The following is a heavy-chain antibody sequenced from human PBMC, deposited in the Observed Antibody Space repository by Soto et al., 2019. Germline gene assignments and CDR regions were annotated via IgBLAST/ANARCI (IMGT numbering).Heavy chain of an antibody. CDR2: ISYDGSNK. V-gene: IGHV3-30*18. D-gene: IGHD2-2*02. CDR1: GFTFSSYG. CDR3: AKDLLGVPAAISYFDY. Sequence: QVQLVESGGGVVQPGRSLRLSCAASGFTFSSYGMHWVRQAPGKGLEWVAVISYDGSNKYYADSVKGRFTISRDNSKNTLYLQMNSLRAEDTAVYYCAKDLLGVPAAISYFDYWGQGTLVTVSS. J-gene: IGHJ4*02.